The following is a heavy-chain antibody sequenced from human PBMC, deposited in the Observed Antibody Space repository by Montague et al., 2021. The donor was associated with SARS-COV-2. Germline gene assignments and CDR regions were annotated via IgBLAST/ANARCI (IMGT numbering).Heavy chain of an antibody. Sequence: SLRLSCAASGFTFSTYSMDWVRQAPGKGLEWISYISSSSATIYYAEFVEGRFTISRDNVKNSVYLQLNSLTDEDTAVYYCARDAISDSGWYLAPSGRWGQGVLVTASS. CDR3: ARDAISDSGWYLAPSGR. V-gene: IGHV3-48*02. D-gene: IGHD6-19*01. CDR1: GFTFSTYS. CDR2: ISSSSATI. J-gene: IGHJ4*02.